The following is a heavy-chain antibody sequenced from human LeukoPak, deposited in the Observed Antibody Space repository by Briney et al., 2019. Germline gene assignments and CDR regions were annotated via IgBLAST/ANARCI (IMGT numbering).Heavy chain of an antibody. J-gene: IGHJ6*03. V-gene: IGHV4-61*02. CDR3: ARYSRWNYYYYMDV. CDR2: IYTSGST. CDR1: GGSISSGSYY. Sequence: SQTLSLTCTVSGGSISSGSYYWSWIRQPAGKGLEWIGRIYTSGSTNYNPSLKSRVTISVDTSKNQFSLKLSSVTAADTAVYYCARYSRWNYYYYMDVWGKGTTVTISS. D-gene: IGHD6-13*01.